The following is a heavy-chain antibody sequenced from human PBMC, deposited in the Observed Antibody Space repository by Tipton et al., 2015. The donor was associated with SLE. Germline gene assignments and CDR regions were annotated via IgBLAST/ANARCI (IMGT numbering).Heavy chain of an antibody. J-gene: IGHJ6*03. Sequence: SLRLSCAASGFTFSSYAMHWVRQAPGKGLEWVAVISYDGSNKYYADSVKGRFTISRDNSKNTLYLQMNSLRAEDTAVYYCARDGVHITIFGVVVYYYYYMDVWGKGTTVTVSS. CDR2: ISYDGSNK. V-gene: IGHV3-30-3*01. D-gene: IGHD3-3*01. CDR1: GFTFSSYA. CDR3: ARDGVHITIFGVVVYYYYYMDV.